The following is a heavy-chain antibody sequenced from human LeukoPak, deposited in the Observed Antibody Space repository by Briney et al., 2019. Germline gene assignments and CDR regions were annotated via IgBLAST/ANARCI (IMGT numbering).Heavy chain of an antibody. J-gene: IGHJ4*02. V-gene: IGHV3-30-3*02. CDR3: AKEGAGILLDY. CDR1: GFTFSSNA. CDR2: ISYVGGNT. Sequence: GGSLRLSCAASGFTFSSNAIRWVRQAPGKGLEWVAEISYVGGNTYYADSVTGSFTISRDNSKKTPYMQINSLRAEDTAVYYCAKEGAGILLDYWGQGTLVTVSS. D-gene: IGHD1-1*01.